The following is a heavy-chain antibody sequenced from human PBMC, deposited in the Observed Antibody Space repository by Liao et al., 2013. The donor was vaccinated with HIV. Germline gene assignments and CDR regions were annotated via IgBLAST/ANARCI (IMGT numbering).Heavy chain of an antibody. CDR3: ARDPAGLGATNAFDI. D-gene: IGHD3-16*01. J-gene: IGHJ3*02. V-gene: IGHV4-59*12. CDR2: IFHSGSP. Sequence: QVHLQESGPGLVKPSETLSLICSISGGSISTFYWNWVRQPPGKGLEWIGYIFHSGSPTYNPSLKSRVTISLDTSKHQFSLKLSSVTAADTAVYYCARDPAGLGATNAFDIWGQGTLVTVSS. CDR1: GGSISTFY.